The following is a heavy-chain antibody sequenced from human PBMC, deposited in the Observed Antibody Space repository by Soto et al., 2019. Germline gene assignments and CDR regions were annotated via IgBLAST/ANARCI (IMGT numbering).Heavy chain of an antibody. Sequence: QVQLVESGGGVVQPGRSLRLSCAASGFTFSSYGMHWVRQAPGKGLEWVSVIWYDGSKKYYADSVKGRFNISRDNSKNTLYLQMNSRRAEDKAVYSCASECAGYSSGWYQRGGFDYWGQGTLVTVSS. V-gene: IGHV3-33*01. D-gene: IGHD6-19*01. J-gene: IGHJ4*02. CDR1: GFTFSSYG. CDR2: IWYDGSKK. CDR3: ASECAGYSSGWYQRGGFDY.